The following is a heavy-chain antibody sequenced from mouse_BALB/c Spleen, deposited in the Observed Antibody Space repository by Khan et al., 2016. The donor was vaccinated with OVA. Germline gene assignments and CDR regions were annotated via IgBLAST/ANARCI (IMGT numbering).Heavy chain of an antibody. CDR1: GYSITSDYA. V-gene: IGHV3-2*02. Sequence: EVQLQESGPGLVKPSQSLSLTCTVTGYSITSDYAWNWIRQFPGNRLEWMGYINYSGSTSKKPSLNSRMSISRDTSKNTIFLQLNSGTTEDTATYYCVRGRSYWGQGTLVTVSA. CDR3: VRGRSY. J-gene: IGHJ3*01. CDR2: INYSGST.